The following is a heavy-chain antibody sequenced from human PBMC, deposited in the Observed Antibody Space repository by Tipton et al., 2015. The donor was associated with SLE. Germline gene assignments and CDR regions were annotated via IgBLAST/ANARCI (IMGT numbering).Heavy chain of an antibody. CDR3: ARDGLYGRSGASNWFDP. D-gene: IGHD3-3*01. J-gene: IGHJ5*02. V-gene: IGHV4-38-2*02. Sequence: TLSLTCTVSGGSISSGYYWGWVRQPPGKGLEWIGSLYHSGSTYYNPSLKSRVTISVDTSKNQFSLKLSSVTAADTAVYYCARDGLYGRSGASNWFDPWGQGTLVTVSS. CDR2: LYHSGST. CDR1: GGSISSGYY.